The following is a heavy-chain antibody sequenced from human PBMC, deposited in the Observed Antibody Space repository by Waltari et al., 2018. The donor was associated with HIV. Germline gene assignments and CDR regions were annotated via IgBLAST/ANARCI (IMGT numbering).Heavy chain of an antibody. CDR1: GFTLNSVW. D-gene: IGHD3-10*01. CDR2: IKTKGGGGAT. Sequence: EVQLVESGGDLLKPGGCLRLSCAASGFTLNSVWMSWVRQAPGKGLEWVGRIKTKGGGGATDYAAAVKGRFTISRDDSKNTVYLQMNSLKIEDTAVYYCTSEEDYGSGSHFDYWGQGTLVTVSS. V-gene: IGHV3-15*01. J-gene: IGHJ4*02. CDR3: TSEEDYGSGSHFDY.